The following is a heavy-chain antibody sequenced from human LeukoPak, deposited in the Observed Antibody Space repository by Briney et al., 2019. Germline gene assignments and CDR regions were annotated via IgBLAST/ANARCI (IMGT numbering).Heavy chain of an antibody. J-gene: IGHJ4*02. V-gene: IGHV3-30*18. CDR2: ISYYGSNK. D-gene: IGHD3-10*01. CDR3: AKMADYYGSGSSFDY. Sequence: GGSLRLSCAASGFTFSSYGMHGVRQAPGKGLEGLAVISYYGSNKYYADSVKGRFTISRDNSKNTLYLQITSLRAEDTAVYYCAKMADYYGSGSSFDYWGQGTLVTVSS. CDR1: GFTFSSYG.